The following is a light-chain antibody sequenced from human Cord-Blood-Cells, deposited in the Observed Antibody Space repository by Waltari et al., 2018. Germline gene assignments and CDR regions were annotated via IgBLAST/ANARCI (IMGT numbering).Light chain of an antibody. CDR2: WAS. V-gene: IGKV4-1*01. CDR1: QRVLYSSNNKNY. J-gene: IGKJ5*01. Sequence: DIVMTQSPDSLAVSLGERATLNCKSSQRVLYSSNNKNYLTWYQQKPGQPPKLLIYWASTRESGVPDRFRGSGSGTDFTLTISSLQAEDVAVYYGQQYYSTPITFGQGTRLGIK. CDR3: QQYYSTPIT.